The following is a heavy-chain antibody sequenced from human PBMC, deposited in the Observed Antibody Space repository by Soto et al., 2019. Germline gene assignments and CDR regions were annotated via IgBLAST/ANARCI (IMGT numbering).Heavy chain of an antibody. CDR1: GGSISSVY. D-gene: IGHD3-10*01. Sequence: SETLSLTCTVSGGSISSVYWSWIRQPPGKGLEWIGYIYYGGSTHSNPSLKSRVIISLDTSKNQFSLKLSSVTAADTAVFYCAAFYDSGSYYKPDAFDIWGQGTRVTFS. CDR2: IYYGGST. J-gene: IGHJ3*02. V-gene: IGHV4-59*08. CDR3: AAFYDSGSYYKPDAFDI.